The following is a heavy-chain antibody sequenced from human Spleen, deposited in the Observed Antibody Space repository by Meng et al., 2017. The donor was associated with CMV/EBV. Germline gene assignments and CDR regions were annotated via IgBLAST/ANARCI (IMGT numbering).Heavy chain of an antibody. CDR2: IRSKAYSYAA. CDR3: SRQGPCSSSSDWYFDL. V-gene: IGHV3-73*01. CDR1: TFSGST. D-gene: IGHD6-6*01. J-gene: IGHJ2*01. Sequence: TFSGSTMHWGRPASGKGLEWVGRIRSKAYSYAAGHAASVKGRFTISRDDSKNTAYLQMNSLKTEDTAVYYCSRQGPCSSSSDWYFDLWGRGTLVTVSS.